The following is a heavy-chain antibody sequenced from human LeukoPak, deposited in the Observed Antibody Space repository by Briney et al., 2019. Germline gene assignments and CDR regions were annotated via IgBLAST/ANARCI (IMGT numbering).Heavy chain of an antibody. CDR2: ISSSGSTI. CDR1: GFTFSSYE. J-gene: IGHJ4*02. CDR3: ASWATQNYGSGSYYMFY. V-gene: IGHV3-48*03. Sequence: GGSLRLSCAASGFTFSSYEMNWVGQAPGKGLEWVSYISSSGSTIYYADSVKGRFTTSRDNAKNSLYLQMDSLRAEDTAVYYCASWATQNYGSGSYYMFYWGQGTLVTVSS. D-gene: IGHD3-10*01.